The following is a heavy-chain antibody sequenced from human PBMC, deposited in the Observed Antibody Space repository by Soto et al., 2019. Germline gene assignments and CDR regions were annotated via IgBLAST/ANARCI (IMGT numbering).Heavy chain of an antibody. CDR1: GDAIYIGGYY. CDR2: VFFSGST. J-gene: IGHJ4*02. V-gene: IGHV4-61*08. D-gene: IGHD3-22*01. CDR3: ARVSTYYFDSSGSYTSDY. Sequence: SETLSLTCTVSGDAIYIGGYYWTWIRQHPGKGLEWIGYVFFSGSTNYNPSLKSRVTISIDTSKNQFSLKLISVTAADTTVYYCARVSTYYFDSSGSYTSDYWGQGTLVTVS.